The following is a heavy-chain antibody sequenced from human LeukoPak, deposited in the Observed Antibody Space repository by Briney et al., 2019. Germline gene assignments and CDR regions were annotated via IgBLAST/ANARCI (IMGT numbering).Heavy chain of an antibody. Sequence: ASVKVSCKASGYTFTSYDINWVRQATGQGLEWMGWMNPNSGNTGYAQKLQGRVTMTTDTSTSTAYMELRSLRSDDTAVYYCARGSGYSSGWYEDHWGQGTLVTVSS. J-gene: IGHJ4*02. CDR3: ARGSGYSSGWYEDH. CDR2: MNPNSGNT. V-gene: IGHV1-8*01. CDR1: GYTFTSYD. D-gene: IGHD6-19*01.